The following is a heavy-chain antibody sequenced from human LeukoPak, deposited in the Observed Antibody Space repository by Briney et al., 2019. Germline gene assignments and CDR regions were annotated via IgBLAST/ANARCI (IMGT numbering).Heavy chain of an antibody. D-gene: IGHD3-22*01. Sequence: SGGSLRLSCAASGFTFNSYSMNWVRQAPGKGLEWLSYISSSSNTIYYADSVKGRFTISRDIAKNSLYLQMNSLRAEDTAVYYCEGNYYDSSGYLVVDYWGQGTLVTVSS. V-gene: IGHV3-48*04. J-gene: IGHJ4*02. CDR1: GFTFNSYS. CDR2: ISSSSNTI. CDR3: EGNYYDSSGYLVVDY.